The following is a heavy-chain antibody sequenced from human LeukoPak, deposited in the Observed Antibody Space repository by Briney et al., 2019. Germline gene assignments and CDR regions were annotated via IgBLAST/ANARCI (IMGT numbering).Heavy chain of an antibody. CDR2: IHHDESEK. Sequence: PGGSLRLSCEASGFNLNYYWLGWVRQAPGKGLEWVALIHHDESEKYYVDSVKSRFSISRDNAKSSVYLQMDSLRVDDTAVYYCSRWVSQYYFDYWGQGALVSVSS. CDR3: SRWVSQYYFDY. D-gene: IGHD5-24*01. J-gene: IGHJ4*02. CDR1: GFNLNYYW. V-gene: IGHV3-7*01.